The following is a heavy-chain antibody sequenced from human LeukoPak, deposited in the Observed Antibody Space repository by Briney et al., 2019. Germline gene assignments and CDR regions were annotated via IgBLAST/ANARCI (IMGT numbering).Heavy chain of an antibody. V-gene: IGHV1-69*05. J-gene: IGHJ6*02. CDR2: IIPIFGTA. Sequence: GASVKVSCKASGGTFSSYAISWVRQAPGQGLEWMGGIIPIFGTANYAQKFQGRVTITTDESTSTAYMELSSLRSEDTAVYYCARALWSDYHLTHYYYYGMDVWGQGTTVTVSS. CDR1: GGTFSSYA. CDR3: ARALWSDYHLTHYYYYGMDV. D-gene: IGHD3-3*01.